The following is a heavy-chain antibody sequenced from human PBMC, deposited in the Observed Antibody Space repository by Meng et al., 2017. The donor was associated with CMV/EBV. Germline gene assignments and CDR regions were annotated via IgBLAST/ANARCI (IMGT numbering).Heavy chain of an antibody. CDR2: IFYSGST. V-gene: IGHV4-39*07. Sequence: SETLSLTCSLSGGFISSSSHYWGWIRQPPGKGLEWIGSIFYSGSTYYNPSLQSRVTISADTSRNRFSLKMTSVTAADTAVYYCARDMNKVSHDYVRGSYRSGGIDYWGRGTLVTVSS. J-gene: IGHJ4*02. D-gene: IGHD3-16*02. CDR3: ARDMNKVSHDYVRGSYRSGGIDY. CDR1: GGFISSSSHY.